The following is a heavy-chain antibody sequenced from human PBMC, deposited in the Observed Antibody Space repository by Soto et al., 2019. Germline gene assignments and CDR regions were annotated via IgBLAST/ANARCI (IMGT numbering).Heavy chain of an antibody. CDR1: GGTFSSYA. D-gene: IGHD1-7*01. Sequence: SVKVSCKASGGTFSSYAISWVRQAPGQGLEWMGGIIPIFGTANYAQKFQGRVTITADESTSTAYMELSSLRSEDTAVYYCARGITGTVSNWLDPGGQGTMVTVYS. CDR2: IIPIFGTA. V-gene: IGHV1-69*13. J-gene: IGHJ5*02. CDR3: ARGITGTVSNWLDP.